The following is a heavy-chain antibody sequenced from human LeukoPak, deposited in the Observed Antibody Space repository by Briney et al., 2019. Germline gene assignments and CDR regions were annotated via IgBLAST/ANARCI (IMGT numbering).Heavy chain of an antibody. CDR3: AREPTSGREPTSGRPLDY. CDR2: MYSTGSN. V-gene: IGHV4-4*07. D-gene: IGHD5-12*01. CDR1: GGSISGYF. Sequence: SETLSLTCTVSGGSISGYFWTWIRQPAGKGLEWIGRMYSTGSNNYNPSLKSRFTMSLDTSKNHFSLNLTSVTAADTAVYYCAREPTSGREPTSGRPLDYWGQGTLVTVSS. J-gene: IGHJ4*02.